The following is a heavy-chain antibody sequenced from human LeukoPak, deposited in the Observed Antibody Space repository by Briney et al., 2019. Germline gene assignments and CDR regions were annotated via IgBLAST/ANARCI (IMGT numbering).Heavy chain of an antibody. V-gene: IGHV1-2*06. CDR2: ISPNYGGT. CDR3: ARRAMRNRYSWFDP. Sequence: GASVKVSCKTSGYRFTDYDMHWVRQAPGQGLEWMGRISPNYGGTNYAEKFHGRVTMTTDTSISTAYMELSRLRSDDTAIYYCARRAMRNRYSWFDPWGQGTLVTVSS. D-gene: IGHD3-16*02. J-gene: IGHJ5*02. CDR1: GYRFTDYD.